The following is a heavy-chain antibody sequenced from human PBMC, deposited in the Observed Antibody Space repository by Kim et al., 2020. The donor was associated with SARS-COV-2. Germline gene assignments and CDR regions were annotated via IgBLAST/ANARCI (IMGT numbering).Heavy chain of an antibody. V-gene: IGHV1-46*01. D-gene: IGHD3-10*01. Sequence: ASVKVSCKASGYSFTSYYVHWVRQAPGQGLEGMGFINPSVGDTTYAQQFQVRLAMTRDTSTSTVFLEVSSLRSEDTAVYYCAVLSGSLFDYWGQGTQVTVSS. CDR2: INPSVGDT. J-gene: IGHJ4*02. CDR1: GYSFTSYY. CDR3: AVLSGSLFDY.